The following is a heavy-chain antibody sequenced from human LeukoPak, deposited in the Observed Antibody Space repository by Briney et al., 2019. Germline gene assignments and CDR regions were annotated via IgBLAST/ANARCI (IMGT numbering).Heavy chain of an antibody. V-gene: IGHV5-51*01. CDR1: GYSFTTYW. CDR2: IYPGDSDT. D-gene: IGHD2-15*01. CDR3: ASPSKSCSGGSCYLSWAFDI. J-gene: IGHJ3*02. Sequence: NHGESLKISCKGSGYSFTTYWIAWVRQMPGKGLEWMGIIYPGDSDTRYSPSFQGQVTISADKSISTAYLQWSSLRASDTAIYYCASPSKSCSGGSCYLSWAFDIWGQGTMVTVSS.